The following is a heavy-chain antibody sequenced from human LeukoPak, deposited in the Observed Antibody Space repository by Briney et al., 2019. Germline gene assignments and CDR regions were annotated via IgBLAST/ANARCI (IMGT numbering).Heavy chain of an antibody. Sequence: GSLRLSCAASGFTFSSYWMSWIRQPPGKGLEWIGEINHSGSTNYNPSLKSRVTISVDTSKNQFSLKLSSATAADTAVYYCARSEPYCSGGSCYYYYYGMDVWGQGTTVTVSS. CDR2: INHSGST. D-gene: IGHD2-15*01. CDR3: ARSEPYCSGGSCYYYYYGMDV. CDR1: GFTFSSYW. V-gene: IGHV4-34*01. J-gene: IGHJ6*02.